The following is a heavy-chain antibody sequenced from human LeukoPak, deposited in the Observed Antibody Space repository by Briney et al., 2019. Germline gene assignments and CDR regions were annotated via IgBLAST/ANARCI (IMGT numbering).Heavy chain of an antibody. CDR3: ASTRDGYSAFDY. V-gene: IGHV1-46*01. Sequence: GASVKVSCKASGYTFTSYGISWVRRAPGQGLEWMGIINPSGGSTSYAQKFQGRVTMTRDTSTSTVYTELSSLRSEDTAVYYCASTRDGYSAFDYWGQGTLVTVSS. CDR2: INPSGGST. J-gene: IGHJ4*02. D-gene: IGHD5-24*01. CDR1: GYTFTSYG.